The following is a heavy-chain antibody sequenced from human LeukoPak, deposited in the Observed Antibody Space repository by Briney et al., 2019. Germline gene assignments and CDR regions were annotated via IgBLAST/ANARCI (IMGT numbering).Heavy chain of an antibody. CDR3: ARLIADRTIYDY. CDR1: GFTFNSYW. V-gene: IGHV3-7*01. J-gene: IGHJ4*02. D-gene: IGHD6-6*01. CDR2: IKQDGSDR. Sequence: GGSLRLSCAASGFTFNSYWMSWVRQAPGKGLGWVASIKQDGSDRYYVDSVKGRFTISRDNASNSLYLQMNSLRAEDTAVYYCARLIADRTIYDYWGQGTLVTVSS.